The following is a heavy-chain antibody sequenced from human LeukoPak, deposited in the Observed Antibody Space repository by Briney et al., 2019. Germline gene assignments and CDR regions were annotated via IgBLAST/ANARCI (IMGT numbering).Heavy chain of an antibody. CDR1: GFTFSNYA. D-gene: IGHD3-22*01. V-gene: IGHV3-23*01. CDR3: AREGLTQLSVNYYDSSGSDY. J-gene: IGHJ4*02. Sequence: GGSLRLSCAASGFTFSNYAMSWVRQAPGKGLEWVSVILGSGDSTFYADSVKGRITISRDNSKNTLYLQMNSLRVEDTAVYYCAREGLTQLSVNYYDSSGSDYWGQGTLVTVSS. CDR2: ILGSGDST.